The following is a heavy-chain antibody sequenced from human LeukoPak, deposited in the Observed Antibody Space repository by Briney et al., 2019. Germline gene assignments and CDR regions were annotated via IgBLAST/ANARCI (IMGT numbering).Heavy chain of an antibody. Sequence: SQTLSLTCTVSGGSIRSGGYYWSWIRQHPGKGLEWIGYIYYTGSVYYNPSLKRRLTISVDTSVNQFSLNLNYVTAADTAVYFCARGEGNYYDSDINCYYTGAFDTWGQGSMVTVSS. CDR2: IYYTGSV. CDR1: GGSIRSGGYY. V-gene: IGHV4-31*03. J-gene: IGHJ3*02. D-gene: IGHD3-22*01. CDR3: ARGEGNYYDSDINCYYTGAFDT.